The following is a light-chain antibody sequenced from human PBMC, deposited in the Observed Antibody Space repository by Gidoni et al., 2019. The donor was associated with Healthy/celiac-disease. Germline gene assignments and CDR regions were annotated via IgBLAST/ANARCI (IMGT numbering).Light chain of an antibody. CDR2: DNN. Sequence: QTVLTQPPSVSAAPGQKVTISCSGSSPNIGNNYLSWYQKLPGTAPKLLIYDNNKRPSGIPDRFSGSKAGTSATLGITGLQTGDEADYYCGAWDSSLSAWVFGGGTKLTVL. V-gene: IGLV1-51*01. CDR1: SPNIGNNY. CDR3: GAWDSSLSAWV. J-gene: IGLJ3*02.